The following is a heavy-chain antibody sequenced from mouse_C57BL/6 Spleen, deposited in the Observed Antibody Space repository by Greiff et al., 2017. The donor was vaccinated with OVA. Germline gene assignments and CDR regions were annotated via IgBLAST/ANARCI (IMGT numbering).Heavy chain of an antibody. V-gene: IGHV3-1*01. D-gene: IGHD2-3*01. CDR1: GYSITSGYD. Sequence: EVQLQQSGPGMVKPSQSLSLTCTVTGYSITSGYDWHWIRHFPGNKLEWMGYISYSGSTNYNPSLKSRISITHDTSKNHFFLKLNSVTTEDTATYYCARERDGYFDYWGQGTTLTVSS. CDR2: ISYSGST. CDR3: ARERDGYFDY. J-gene: IGHJ2*01.